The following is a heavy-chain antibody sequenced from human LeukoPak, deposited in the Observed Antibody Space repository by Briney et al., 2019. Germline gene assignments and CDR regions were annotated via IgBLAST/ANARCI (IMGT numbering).Heavy chain of an antibody. Sequence: SETLSLTCTISGGSISSGDYYWSWIRQPPGKGLEWIGYIYYSGSTYYNPSLKSRVTISVDTSKNQFSLKLSSVTAADTAVYYCARDKGSNDFGWFDPWGQGTLVTVSS. CDR3: ARDKGSNDFGWFDP. CDR1: GGSISSGDYY. V-gene: IGHV4-30-4*08. D-gene: IGHD3-3*01. J-gene: IGHJ5*02. CDR2: IYYSGST.